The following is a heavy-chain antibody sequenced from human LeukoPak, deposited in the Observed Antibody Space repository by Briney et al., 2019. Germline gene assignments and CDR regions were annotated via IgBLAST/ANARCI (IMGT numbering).Heavy chain of an antibody. CDR1: GGSISSSNW. V-gene: IGHV4-4*02. J-gene: IGHJ6*04. Sequence: SGTLSLTCAVSGGSISSSNWWSWVRQPPGKELEWIGEIYHSGSTNYNPSLKSRVTISVDKSKNQFSLKLSSVTAADTAVYYCARESGGFFRYYYYGMDVWGKGTTVTVSS. CDR3: ARESGGFFRYYYYGMDV. D-gene: IGHD3-3*01. CDR2: IYHSGST.